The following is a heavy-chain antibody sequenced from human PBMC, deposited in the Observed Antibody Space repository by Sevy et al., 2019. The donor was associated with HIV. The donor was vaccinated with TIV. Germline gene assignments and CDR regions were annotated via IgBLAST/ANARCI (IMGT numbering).Heavy chain of an antibody. CDR2: INGRGGST. CDR1: GFTFSSYA. D-gene: IGHD4-17*01. J-gene: IGHJ4*01. V-gene: IGHV3-23*01. Sequence: GGSLRLSCAASGFTFSSYAMNWFRQAPGKGLEWVSGINGRGGSTYYADSVKGRFTISRDNSKNTLFLQMNTLRAEDTAVYYCAKVIGYTGDYVSDYWGQGTLVTVSS. CDR3: AKVIGYTGDYVSDY.